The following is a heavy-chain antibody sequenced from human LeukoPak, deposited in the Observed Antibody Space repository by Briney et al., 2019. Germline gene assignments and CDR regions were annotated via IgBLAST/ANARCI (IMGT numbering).Heavy chain of an antibody. CDR3: ARAEDPALVNVGDYYYYGMDV. J-gene: IGHJ6*02. Sequence: ASVKVSCKASGFTFTSFGFSWVRQAPGQGLEWMGWISAYNGNTNYAQSLQGRVTMTTDASTSTAYMELRSLRSDDTAVYYCARAEDPALVNVGDYYYYGMDVWGQGTTVTVSS. CDR1: GFTFTSFG. CDR2: ISAYNGNT. D-gene: IGHD5-18*01. V-gene: IGHV1-18*01.